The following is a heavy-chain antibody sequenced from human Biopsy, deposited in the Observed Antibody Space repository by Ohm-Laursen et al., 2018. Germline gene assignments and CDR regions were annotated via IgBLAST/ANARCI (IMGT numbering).Heavy chain of an antibody. J-gene: IGHJ4*02. V-gene: IGHV1-24*01. CDR1: GYTLTALS. CDR3: AADINVWNVNY. CDR2: LAPENGKT. D-gene: IGHD1-1*01. Sequence: ASVKVSCNVSGYTLTALSMHWVRQAPGRGLEWMGGLAPENGKTIYAQKFQGRITMTEDTSTDTAYMELSSLRSEDTAVYYCAADINVWNVNYWGQGTQVTVSS.